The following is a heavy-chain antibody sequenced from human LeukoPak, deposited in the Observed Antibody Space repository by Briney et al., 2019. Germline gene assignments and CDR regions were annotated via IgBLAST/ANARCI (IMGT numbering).Heavy chain of an antibody. Sequence: PGGSLRLSCAASGFTFSDYYMSWIRQAPGKGLEWVSYISSSSSYTNYADSVKGRFTISRDNSKNTLYLQMNSLRAEDTAVYYCARDRLPITMVRGVTIDYWGQGTLVTVSS. CDR1: GFTFSDYY. D-gene: IGHD3-10*01. V-gene: IGHV3-11*06. CDR2: ISSSSSYT. CDR3: ARDRLPITMVRGVTIDY. J-gene: IGHJ4*02.